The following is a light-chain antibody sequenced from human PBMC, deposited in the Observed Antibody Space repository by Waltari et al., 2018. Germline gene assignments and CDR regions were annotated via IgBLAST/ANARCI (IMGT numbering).Light chain of an antibody. CDR1: QSVSSSY. CDR3: QQYGSSPWT. V-gene: IGKV3-20*01. CDR2: GAS. J-gene: IGKJ1*01. Sequence: EIVFTQSPGTLSLSPGERATLSCRASQSVSSSYLAWYQQKPGQAPRVLIHGASNRATGIPDRFSGIGSGTDFTLTISRLEPEDFAVYYCQQYGSSPWTFGQGTKVEIK.